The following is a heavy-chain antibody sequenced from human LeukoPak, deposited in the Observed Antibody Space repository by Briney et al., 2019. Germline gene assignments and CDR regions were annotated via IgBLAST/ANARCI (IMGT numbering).Heavy chain of an antibody. CDR2: ISYDGSNK. CDR1: GFTFSSYA. D-gene: IGHD6-13*01. Sequence: GGSLRLSCAASGFTFSSYAMHWVRQAPGKGLEWVAVISYDGSNKYYADSVKGRFTISRDNSKNTLYLQMKSLGGDDTALYYCAKCWRIVSGNWYLSFDSWGQGTLVTVSS. V-gene: IGHV3-30-3*02. CDR3: AKCWRIVSGNWYLSFDS. J-gene: IGHJ4*02.